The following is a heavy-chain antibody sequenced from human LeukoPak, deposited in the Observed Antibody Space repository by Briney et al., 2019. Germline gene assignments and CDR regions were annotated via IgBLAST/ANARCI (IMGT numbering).Heavy chain of an antibody. CDR2: MNAKSGHT. Sequence: GASVKVSCKVSGYTSPFGITWVRQAPGQGPEWMGWMNAKSGHTGYAQNLEGRVTMTRDTSTNTAYMELRGLRSEDTAVYFCARGMFDNSGHYYYFYYALDVWGQGTTVTVSS. J-gene: IGHJ6*02. D-gene: IGHD3-22*01. V-gene: IGHV1-8*02. CDR3: ARGMFDNSGHYYYFYYALDV. CDR1: GYTSPFG.